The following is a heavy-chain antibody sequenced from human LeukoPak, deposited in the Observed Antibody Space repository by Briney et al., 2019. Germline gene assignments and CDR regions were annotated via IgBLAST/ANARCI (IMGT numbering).Heavy chain of an antibody. J-gene: IGHJ4*02. D-gene: IGHD2-2*03. CDR3: AKHGTTYDGYCSSTSCIGGFDY. CDR1: GFTFSSYG. V-gene: IGHV3-30*18. Sequence: PGGSLRLSCAASGFTFSSYGMHWVRQAPGKGLEWVAVISYDGSNKYYADSVKGRFTISRDNSKNTLYLQMNSLRAEDTAVYYCAKHGTTYDGYCSSTSCIGGFDYWGQGTLVTVSS. CDR2: ISYDGSNK.